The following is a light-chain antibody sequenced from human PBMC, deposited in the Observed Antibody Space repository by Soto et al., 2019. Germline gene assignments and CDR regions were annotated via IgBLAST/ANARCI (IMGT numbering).Light chain of an antibody. V-gene: IGLV2-8*01. CDR3: ASYTGSDTLV. J-gene: IGLJ2*01. CDR2: EVS. Sequence: QSALTQPPSASGSPGQSVTISWTGTSSDVGGYNYVSWYQQHPGKAPKLMIYEVSKRPSGVPDRLSGSKSGNTASLTVSGLQVEDEADYYCASYTGSDTLVFGGGTKLTVL. CDR1: SSDVGGYNY.